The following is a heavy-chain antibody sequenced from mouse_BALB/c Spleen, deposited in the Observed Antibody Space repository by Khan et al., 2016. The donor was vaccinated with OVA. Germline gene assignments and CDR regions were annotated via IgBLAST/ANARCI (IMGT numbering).Heavy chain of an antibody. V-gene: IGHV5-17*02. CDR1: GFTFSSFG. CDR3: ARSGGNFHWYFDV. Sequence: EVKLVESGGGLVQPGGSRKLSCAASGFTFSSFGIHWVRQAPKKGLEWVAYISSGSSTIYYVDTVKGRFTISRDIPKNTLFLQMTRLRSEATAMYYCARSGGNFHWYFDVWGAGTSVTVSS. D-gene: IGHD2-1*01. J-gene: IGHJ1*01. CDR2: ISSGSSTI.